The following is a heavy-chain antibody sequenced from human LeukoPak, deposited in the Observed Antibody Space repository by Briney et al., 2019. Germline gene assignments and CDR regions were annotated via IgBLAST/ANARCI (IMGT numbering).Heavy chain of an antibody. CDR2: FDPEDGET. CDR1: GYTLTELS. D-gene: IGHD2-2*01. CDR3: ATGGVVVPAAIGY. V-gene: IGHV1-24*01. Sequence: APLKPSCTVSGYTLTELSMHWVRQAPGHGREEMGGFDPEDGETIYAQKFQGRVTMTEDTSTDTAYMELSSLRSEDTAVYYCATGGVVVPAAIGYWGQGTLVTVSS. J-gene: IGHJ4*02.